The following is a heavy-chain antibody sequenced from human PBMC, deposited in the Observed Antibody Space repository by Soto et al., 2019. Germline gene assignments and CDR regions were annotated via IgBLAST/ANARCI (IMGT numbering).Heavy chain of an antibody. CDR2: IWYDGSNK. D-gene: IGHD2-15*01. Sequence: QVQLVESGGGVVQPGRSLRLSCAASGFTFSSYGMHWVRQAPGKGLEWVAVIWYDGSNKYYADSVKGRFTISRDNSKNTLYPQMNSLRAEDTAVYYCARERYCSGGSCYGDYGGASSAFDIWGQGTMVTVSS. J-gene: IGHJ3*02. V-gene: IGHV3-33*01. CDR1: GFTFSSYG. CDR3: ARERYCSGGSCYGDYGGASSAFDI.